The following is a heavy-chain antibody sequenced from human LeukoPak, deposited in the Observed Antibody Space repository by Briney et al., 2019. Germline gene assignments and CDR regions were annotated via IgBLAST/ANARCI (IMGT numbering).Heavy chain of an antibody. CDR3: ARGYSGYTNRDYYYYYMDV. Sequence: GASVKVSCKASGYTFTSYGINWVRQAPGQGLEWMGWISAYNGNTKYAQKLQGRVTMTTDTSTSTAYMELRSLRSDDTTVYYCARGYSGYTNRDYYYYYMDVWGKGTTVTVSS. CDR2: ISAYNGNT. J-gene: IGHJ6*03. D-gene: IGHD5-12*01. V-gene: IGHV1-18*01. CDR1: GYTFTSYG.